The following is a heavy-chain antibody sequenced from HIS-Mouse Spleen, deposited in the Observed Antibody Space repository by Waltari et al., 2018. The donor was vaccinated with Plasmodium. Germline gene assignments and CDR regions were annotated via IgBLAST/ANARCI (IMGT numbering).Heavy chain of an antibody. CDR1: GFPFRSYG. J-gene: IGHJ4*02. D-gene: IGHD3-16*01. CDR3: AKAQGVINFDY. V-gene: IGHV3-30*18. Sequence: QVQLVESGGGVVQPGRSLRLSCAACGFPFRSYGMHWVRQAPGKVLEWVAVISYDGSNKYYADSVKGRFTISRDNSKNTLYLQMNSLRAEDTAVYYCAKAQGVINFDYWGQGTLVTVSS. CDR2: ISYDGSNK.